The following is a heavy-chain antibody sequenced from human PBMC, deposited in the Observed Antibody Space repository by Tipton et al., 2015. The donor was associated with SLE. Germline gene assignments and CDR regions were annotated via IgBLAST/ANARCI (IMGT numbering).Heavy chain of an antibody. CDR2: INPSGGST. V-gene: IGHV1-46*01. D-gene: IGHD3-10*01. CDR3: ASSMVRERDY. J-gene: IGHJ4*02. CDR1: GITFSSYA. Sequence: QSGAEVKKPGSSVKVSCKASGITFSSYAISWVRQAPGQGLEWMGIINPSGGSTSYAQKFQGRVTMTRDTSTSTVYMELSSLRSEDTAVYYCASSMVRERDYWGQGTLVTVSS.